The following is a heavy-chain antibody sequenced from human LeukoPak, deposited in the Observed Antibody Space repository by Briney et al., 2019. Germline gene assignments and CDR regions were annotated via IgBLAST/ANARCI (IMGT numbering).Heavy chain of an antibody. CDR1: GYTFTGYY. V-gene: IGHV1-2*02. D-gene: IGHD4-17*01. CDR3: ARVMTTVTPMPFDY. Sequence: ASVTVSCTASGYTFTGYYMHWVRQAPGQGLEWMGWINPNSGGTNYAQKFQGRVTMTRDTSISTAYMELSRLRSDDTAVYYCARVMTTVTPMPFDYWGQGTLVTVSS. J-gene: IGHJ4*02. CDR2: INPNSGGT.